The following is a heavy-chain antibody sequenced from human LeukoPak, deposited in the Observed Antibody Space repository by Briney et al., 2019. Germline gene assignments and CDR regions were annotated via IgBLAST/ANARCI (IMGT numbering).Heavy chain of an antibody. D-gene: IGHD3-3*01. J-gene: IGHJ3*02. V-gene: IGHV3-30*02. CDR3: AKDIGRRIFGVAYDAFHI. CDR2: MRNDGSQI. Sequence: PPGGSLRLSCVASGFTFSNYDMHWVRQAPGKGLEWVASMRNDGSQIYHADSVKGRFTISRDNSKNTLYLQMNSLRVEDTAIYYCAKDIGRRIFGVAYDAFHIWGQGTMVTVSS. CDR1: GFTFSNYD.